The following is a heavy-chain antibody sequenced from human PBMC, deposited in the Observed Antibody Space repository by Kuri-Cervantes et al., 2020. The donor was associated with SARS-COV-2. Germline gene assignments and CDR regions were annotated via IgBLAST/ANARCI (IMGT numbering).Heavy chain of an antibody. Sequence: SGPTLVKPTQTPTLTCTFSGFSLSTSGMRVSWIRQHPGKGLEWIGYIYYSGSTYYNPSLKSLVTISVDTSKNQFSLKLSSVTAADTAVYYCARAARITIFGVVMAFDIWGQGTMVTVSS. J-gene: IGHJ3*02. V-gene: IGHV4-31*01. D-gene: IGHD3-3*01. CDR2: IYYSGST. CDR3: ARAARITIFGVVMAFDI. CDR1: GFSLSTSGMR.